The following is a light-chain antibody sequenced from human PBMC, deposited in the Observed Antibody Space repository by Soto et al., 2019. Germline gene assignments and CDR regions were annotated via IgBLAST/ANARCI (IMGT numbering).Light chain of an antibody. CDR1: TSDIGTNG. V-gene: IGLV1-44*01. CDR2: TNN. CDR3: ATWHDSFYV. Sequence: QPVLTQPPSASGTPGQIVTVSCSGSTSDIGTNGVNWFQHLPGTAPRLLIYTNNQRPSGVPDRFSGSKSGTSASLAISGLQSEDEATYYCATWHDSFYVFGTGTKLT. J-gene: IGLJ1*01.